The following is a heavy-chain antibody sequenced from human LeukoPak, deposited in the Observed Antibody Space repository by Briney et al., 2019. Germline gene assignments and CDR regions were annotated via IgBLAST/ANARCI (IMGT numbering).Heavy chain of an antibody. CDR1: GDSISYFY. V-gene: IGHV4-4*07. Sequence: SETLSLTCSVSGDSISYFYWSWIRQPAGKGLEWIGRIYTSGSTTYNPSLKSRVTISVDTSKNQFSLKLIALTPADTAVYYCARGGGSGRGNWFDPWGQGTLVTVSS. J-gene: IGHJ5*02. D-gene: IGHD3-10*01. CDR2: IYTSGST. CDR3: ARGGGSGRGNWFDP.